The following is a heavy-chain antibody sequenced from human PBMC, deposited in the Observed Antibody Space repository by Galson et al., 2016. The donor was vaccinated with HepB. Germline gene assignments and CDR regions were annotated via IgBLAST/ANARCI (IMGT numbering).Heavy chain of an antibody. CDR1: GYAFSTHW. V-gene: IGHV1-46*01. J-gene: IGHJ4*02. CDR2: INPNGTVT. D-gene: IGHD6-19*01. Sequence: SVKVSCKASGYAFSTHWMHWVRQAPGHGLEWMGLINPNGTVTLYAQNFRGRLTITRDSSTGTVNMELSSLRSDETARYYCAREAEAYKRFDLWGQGALVTFSS. CDR3: AREAEAYKRFDL.